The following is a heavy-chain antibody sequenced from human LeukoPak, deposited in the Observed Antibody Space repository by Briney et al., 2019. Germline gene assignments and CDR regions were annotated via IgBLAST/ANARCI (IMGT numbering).Heavy chain of an antibody. Sequence: TAGGSLRLSCAASGFTFSTYSVNWVRQAPGKGLEWVSSISGTSYSIFYADSVKGRFTISRDNAKNSLYLQMGSLRAEDTAVYYCASGLLTGARRDAFDIWSQGTMVTVSS. D-gene: IGHD7-27*01. V-gene: IGHV3-21*06. CDR3: ASGLLTGARRDAFDI. J-gene: IGHJ3*02. CDR2: ISGTSYSI. CDR1: GFTFSTYS.